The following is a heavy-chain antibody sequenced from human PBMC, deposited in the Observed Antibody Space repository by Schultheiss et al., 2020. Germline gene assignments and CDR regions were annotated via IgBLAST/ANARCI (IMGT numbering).Heavy chain of an antibody. D-gene: IGHD3-16*01. CDR3: ARRRYDYDGYDY. J-gene: IGHJ4*02. CDR2: IYPGDSDT. Sequence: GGSLRLSCKGSGYSFTSYWIGWVRQMPGKGLEWMGIIYPGDSDTRYSPSFQGQVTISADKSISAAYLQWSSLKASDTAMYYCARRRYDYDGYDYWGQGTLVTVSS. V-gene: IGHV5-51*01. CDR1: GYSFTSYW.